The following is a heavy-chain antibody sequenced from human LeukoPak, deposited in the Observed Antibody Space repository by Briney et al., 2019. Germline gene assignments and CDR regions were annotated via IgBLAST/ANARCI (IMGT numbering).Heavy chain of an antibody. Sequence: SETLSLTCAVYGGSFSGYYWSWIRQPPGKGLEWIGEINHRVSTNYNTYLTSRVTISLDTSKNQFPLKLSYVTAADTAVYYCARGHITMVRGVMGYWGQGTLVTVSS. V-gene: IGHV4-34*01. CDR1: GGSFSGYY. CDR3: ARGHITMVRGVMGY. CDR2: INHRVST. J-gene: IGHJ4*02. D-gene: IGHD3-10*01.